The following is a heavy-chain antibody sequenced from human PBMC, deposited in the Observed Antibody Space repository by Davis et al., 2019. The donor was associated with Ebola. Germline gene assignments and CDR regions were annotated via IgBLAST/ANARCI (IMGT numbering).Heavy chain of an antibody. Sequence: ASVQVSCKASGYTFTNYGISWVRQAPGQGLEWLGWLSDYNGNTNYAQTLQGRVTMTKDTATSTAYMELESLRSDDTAVYYCASDITMVQGGWLDPWGQGTLVTVSS. D-gene: IGHD3-10*01. CDR1: GYTFTNYG. CDR3: ASDITMVQGGWLDP. J-gene: IGHJ5*02. CDR2: LSDYNGNT. V-gene: IGHV1-18*01.